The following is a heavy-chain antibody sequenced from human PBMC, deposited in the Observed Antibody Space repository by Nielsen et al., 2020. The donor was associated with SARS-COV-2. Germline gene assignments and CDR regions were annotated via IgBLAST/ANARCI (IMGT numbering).Heavy chain of an antibody. CDR3: GKESPRGYSNYMDV. CDR2: IYYTGST. V-gene: IGHV4-31*03. CDR1: GDYIRSNDYY. Sequence: SETLSLTCSVSGDYIRSNDYYWTWVRQYPGKGLEWIGYIYYTGSTIYNPSLKSRVVISEDTSKNQFSLELRSVTAADTAVYYCGKESPRGYSNYMDVWGKGTTVTVSS. J-gene: IGHJ6*03.